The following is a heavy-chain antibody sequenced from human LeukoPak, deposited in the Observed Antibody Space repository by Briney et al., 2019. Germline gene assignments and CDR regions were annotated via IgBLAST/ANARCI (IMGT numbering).Heavy chain of an antibody. J-gene: IGHJ4*02. CDR3: ASEGGLYCSGGSCYRLDY. V-gene: IGHV1-2*02. CDR2: INPNSGDT. D-gene: IGHD2-15*01. Sequence: GASVKVSCKASGYTFTGYYMHWVRQAPGQGLEWMGWINPNSGDTNYAQKFQGRVTMTRDTSISTAYMELSRLRSDDTAVYYCASEGGLYCSGGSCYRLDYWGQGTLVTVSS. CDR1: GYTFTGYY.